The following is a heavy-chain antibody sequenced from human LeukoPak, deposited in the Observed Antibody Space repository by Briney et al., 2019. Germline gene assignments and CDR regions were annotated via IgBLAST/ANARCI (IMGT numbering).Heavy chain of an antibody. Sequence: SETLSLTCTVPGGSISSSSYYWGWIRQPPGKGLEWIGSIYYSGSTYYNPSLKSRVTISVDTSKNQFSLKLSSVTAADTAVYYCARHEGLGPFEYWGQGTQVTVSS. J-gene: IGHJ4*02. V-gene: IGHV4-39*01. D-gene: IGHD7-27*01. CDR2: IYYSGST. CDR1: GGSISSSSYY. CDR3: ARHEGLGPFEY.